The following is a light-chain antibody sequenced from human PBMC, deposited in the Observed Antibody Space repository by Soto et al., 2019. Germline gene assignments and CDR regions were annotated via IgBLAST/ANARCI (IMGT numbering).Light chain of an antibody. V-gene: IGKV3-20*01. Sequence: EIVLTQSPGTLSLSPGERANLSCRASQSVTDSSVAWYQQKPGQAPRLLISGAFSGATGIPDRFSGSGSGTDFTLTISGLQPEDFAVYYCQQYGSSSYTFGQGTKVEIK. CDR2: GAF. CDR1: QSVTDSS. CDR3: QQYGSSSYT. J-gene: IGKJ2*01.